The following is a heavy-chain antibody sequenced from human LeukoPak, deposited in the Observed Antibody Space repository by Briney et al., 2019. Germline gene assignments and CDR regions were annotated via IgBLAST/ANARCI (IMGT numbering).Heavy chain of an antibody. V-gene: IGHV2-5*01. J-gene: IGHJ5*02. D-gene: IGHD6-13*01. CDR2: IYWNDDK. CDR3: AHRSIAAAASHLGFDP. Sequence: SGPTLVKPTQTLTLTCTFSGFSLSTSGVGVGWIRQPPGKALEWLALIYWNDDKRYSPSLKSRLTITKDTSKNQVVLTMTNMDPVDTATYYCAHRSIAAAASHLGFDPWGQGTLVTVSS. CDR1: GFSLSTSGVG.